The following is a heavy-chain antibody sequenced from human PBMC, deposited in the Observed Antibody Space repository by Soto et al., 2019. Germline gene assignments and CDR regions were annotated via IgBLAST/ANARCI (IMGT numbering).Heavy chain of an antibody. CDR2: INHSGST. CDR3: ARSNTVTTGPSDYYYYMDV. J-gene: IGHJ6*03. D-gene: IGHD4-17*01. Sequence: PSETLSLTCAVYGGSFSGYYWSWIRQPPGKGLEWIGEINHSGSTNYNPSLKSRVTISVDTSKNQFSLKLSSVTAADTAVYYCARSNTVTTGPSDYYYYMDVWGKGTTVTVSS. CDR1: GGSFSGYY. V-gene: IGHV4-34*01.